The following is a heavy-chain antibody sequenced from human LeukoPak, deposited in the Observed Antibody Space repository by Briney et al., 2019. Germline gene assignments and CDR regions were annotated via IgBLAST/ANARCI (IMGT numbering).Heavy chain of an antibody. CDR3: ARVGLTWWDLPDY. CDR2: ISANNGNI. V-gene: IGHV1-18*01. D-gene: IGHD1-26*01. Sequence: ASVKVSCKASGYTLSNYGFIWVRQAPGQGLEWMGWISANNGNINYAQKLQDRVSMTTDTSTSTAYMELRSLISDDTAVYYCARVGLTWWDLPDYWGQGTLVTVSS. J-gene: IGHJ4*02. CDR1: GYTLSNYG.